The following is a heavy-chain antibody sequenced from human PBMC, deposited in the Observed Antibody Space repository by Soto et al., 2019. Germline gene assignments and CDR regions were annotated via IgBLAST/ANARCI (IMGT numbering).Heavy chain of an antibody. V-gene: IGHV3-30*18. Sequence: QVQLVASGGGVVQPGRSLRLSCAASGFTFSSYGMHWVRQAPGKGLEWVAVISYDGSNKYYADSVKGRFTISRDNTKNTLYLHMNSLGAEDTAVYYWAKERYYDGSGSFNCFDPWGQGTLVIVAS. CDR3: AKERYYDGSGSFNCFDP. D-gene: IGHD3-10*01. CDR2: ISYDGSNK. J-gene: IGHJ5*02. CDR1: GFTFSSYG.